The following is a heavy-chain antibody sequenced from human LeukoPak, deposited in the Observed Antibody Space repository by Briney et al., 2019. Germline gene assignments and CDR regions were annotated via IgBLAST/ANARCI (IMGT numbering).Heavy chain of an antibody. J-gene: IGHJ4*02. Sequence: ASVKVSCKASGYTFTAYYIHWVRQAPGQGLEWMGWINPNSGDTDYAQKFQGRVTMTRDTSISTAYMELSRLRSDDTAVYYCAREYYYDSSGYDYWGQGTLVTVSS. CDR2: INPNSGDT. CDR3: AREYYYDSSGYDY. D-gene: IGHD3-22*01. V-gene: IGHV1-2*02. CDR1: GYTFTAYY.